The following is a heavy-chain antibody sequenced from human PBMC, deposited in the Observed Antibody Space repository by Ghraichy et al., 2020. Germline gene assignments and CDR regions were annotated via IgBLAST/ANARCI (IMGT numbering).Heavy chain of an antibody. Sequence: ASVKVSCKASGYTFSSYDINWVRQATGQGLEWMGWMNPNSGNTGYAQKFQGRVTMTRNTSISTAYMELNSLRSEDTAVYYCARGRSSGWLYYFDYWGQGTLVAVSS. CDR3: ARGRSSGWLYYFDY. V-gene: IGHV1-8*01. D-gene: IGHD6-19*01. CDR2: MNPNSGNT. J-gene: IGHJ4*02. CDR1: GYTFSSYD.